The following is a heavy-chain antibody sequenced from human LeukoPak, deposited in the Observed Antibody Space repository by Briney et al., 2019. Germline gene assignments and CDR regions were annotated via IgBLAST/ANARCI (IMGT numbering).Heavy chain of an antibody. CDR3: ARHILRYYDSSDYLNGFDP. CDR2: IYYSGST. V-gene: IGHV4-39*01. D-gene: IGHD3-22*01. CDR1: GGSISSSSYS. Sequence: SETLSLTCTVSGGSISSSSYSWGWIRQPQGKGLEWIGSIYYSGSTYYNPSLKSRVTISVDTSKNQFSLKLSSVTAADTAVYYCARHILRYYDSSDYLNGFDPWGQGTLVTVSS. J-gene: IGHJ5*02.